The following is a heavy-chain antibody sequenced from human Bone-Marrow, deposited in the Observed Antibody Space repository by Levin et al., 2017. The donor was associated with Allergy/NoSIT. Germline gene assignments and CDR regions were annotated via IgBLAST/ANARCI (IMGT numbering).Heavy chain of an antibody. D-gene: IGHD5-12*01. CDR1: GGSISNYY. CDR2: VFRTGST. CDR3: ARGLAVATPWFDP. J-gene: IGHJ5*02. V-gene: IGHV4-59*01. Sequence: PSETLSLTCDVSGGSISNYYWSWIRQPPGKGPEYIGNVFRTGSTNYNPSLESRVTISVDPSNNQFSLRLTSVTAADTAVYYCARGLAVATPWFDPWGQGTLVTVSS.